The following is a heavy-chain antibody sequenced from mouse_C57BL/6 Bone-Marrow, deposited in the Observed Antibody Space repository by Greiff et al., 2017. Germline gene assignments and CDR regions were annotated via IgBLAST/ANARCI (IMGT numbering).Heavy chain of an antibody. CDR1: GYTFTSYW. CDR3: ARSGITTVVATDYAMDY. D-gene: IGHD1-1*01. V-gene: IGHV1-72*01. J-gene: IGHJ4*01. Sequence: QVQLQQPGAELVKPGASVKLSCKASGYTFTSYWMHWVKQRPGRGLEWIGRIDPNSGGTKYNEKFKSKATLTVDKPSSPAYMQLSILTSEDSAVYYCARSGITTVVATDYAMDYWGQGTSVTVSS. CDR2: IDPNSGGT.